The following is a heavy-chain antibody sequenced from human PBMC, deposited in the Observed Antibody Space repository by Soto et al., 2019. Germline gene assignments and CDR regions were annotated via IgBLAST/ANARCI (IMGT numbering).Heavy chain of an antibody. Sequence: GGSLRLPWAASGFTFSNYAMNWVRQAPGKGLEWVSAITGPGGSRFYADSGEGRFTISRDNSRNTLFLLLTSLTPEHTAAYYCAKDRAALERPYCFDPWGQGTLVTVSS. D-gene: IGHD2-15*01. V-gene: IGHV3-23*01. CDR2: ITGPGGSR. CDR1: GFTFSNYA. J-gene: IGHJ5*02. CDR3: AKDRAALERPYCFDP.